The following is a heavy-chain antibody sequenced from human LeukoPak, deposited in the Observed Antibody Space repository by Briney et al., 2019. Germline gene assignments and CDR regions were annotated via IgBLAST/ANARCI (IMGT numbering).Heavy chain of an antibody. V-gene: IGHV3-7*01. CDR1: GFTFSSYW. J-gene: IGHJ4*02. CDR2: IKDDGSEK. D-gene: IGHD3-16*01. Sequence: GGSLRLSCAASGFTFSSYWMSWVRQAPGKGLEWVASIKDDGSEKFDVDSVKGRFTTSRDNAKNSLYLQMNSLRAEDTAVFYCARGGSPGGRLGYWGQGTLVTVSS. CDR3: ARGGSPGGRLGY.